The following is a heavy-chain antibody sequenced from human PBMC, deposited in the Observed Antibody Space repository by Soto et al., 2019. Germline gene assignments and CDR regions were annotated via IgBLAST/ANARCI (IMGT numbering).Heavy chain of an antibody. Sequence: QVQLVESGGGVVQPGRSLRLSCAASGFTFSSYAMHWVRQAPGKGLEWVAVISYDGSNKYYADSVKGRFTISRDNSKNTLSLQMNSLRAEDTAVYYCAREIGGTDDWGQGTMVTVSS. V-gene: IGHV3-30-3*01. J-gene: IGHJ4*02. D-gene: IGHD1-1*01. CDR1: GFTFSSYA. CDR3: AREIGGTDD. CDR2: ISYDGSNK.